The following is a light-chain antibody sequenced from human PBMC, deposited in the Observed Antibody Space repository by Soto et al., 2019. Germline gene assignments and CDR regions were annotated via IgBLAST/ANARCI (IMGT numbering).Light chain of an antibody. CDR2: DVT. J-gene: IGLJ3*02. Sequence: QSALTQPASVSGSPGQSITISCTGTSSDVGGYNYVSWYQQHPGKAPKLMIYDVTNRPSGFSTRFSGSKSGNTASLTISGLQAEDEADYYCSSYTGTNTRVFVGGTKLTVL. CDR3: SSYTGTNTRV. CDR1: SSDVGGYNY. V-gene: IGLV2-14*01.